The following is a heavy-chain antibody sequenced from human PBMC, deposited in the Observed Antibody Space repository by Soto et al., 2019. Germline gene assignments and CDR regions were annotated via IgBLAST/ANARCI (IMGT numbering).Heavy chain of an antibody. CDR1: GGSVSSSSYY. CDR3: AREGPGDYCSSTSCYGPYYYYYGMDV. CDR2: VYYSGST. D-gene: IGHD2-2*01. V-gene: IGHV4-39*07. Sequence: PSETLSLTCTVSGGSVSSSSYYWGWVRQPPGKGLEWIGSVYYSGSTYYNPSLESRVTISVDTSKNQFSLKLSSVTAADTAVYYCAREGPGDYCSSTSCYGPYYYYYGMDVWGQGTTVTVSS. J-gene: IGHJ6*02.